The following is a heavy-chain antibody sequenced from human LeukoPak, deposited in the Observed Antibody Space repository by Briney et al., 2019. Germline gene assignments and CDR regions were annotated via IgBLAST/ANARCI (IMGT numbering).Heavy chain of an antibody. CDR3: ARERYGSGSYYSYFDY. Sequence: SVKVSCKASGGTFSNYAISWVRQAPGQGLEWMGGIIPIFGTANYAQKFQGRVTITADESTSTAYMELSSLRSEDTAVYYCARERYGSGSYYSYFDYWGQGTLVTVSS. D-gene: IGHD3-10*01. CDR1: GGTFSNYA. V-gene: IGHV1-69*13. J-gene: IGHJ4*02. CDR2: IIPIFGTA.